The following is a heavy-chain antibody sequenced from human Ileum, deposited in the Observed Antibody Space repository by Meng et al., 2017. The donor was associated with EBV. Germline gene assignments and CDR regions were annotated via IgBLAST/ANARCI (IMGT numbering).Heavy chain of an antibody. V-gene: IGHV4-34*01. CDR3: ARCYDSSGYYELNHFDH. CDR2: ITHSGST. Sequence: VQLQQWGAVLLTPSETLSLTCAVYGGSLSGYYWSWIRQPPGKGLEWIGEITHSGSTNYNSSLKSRVTILVDTSKNQLSLKMNSVTAADTAVYYCARCYDSSGYYELNHFDHWGQGTLVTVSS. D-gene: IGHD3-22*01. J-gene: IGHJ4*02. CDR1: GGSLSGYY.